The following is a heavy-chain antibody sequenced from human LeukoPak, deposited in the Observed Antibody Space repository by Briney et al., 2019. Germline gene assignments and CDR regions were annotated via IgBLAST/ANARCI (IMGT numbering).Heavy chain of an antibody. D-gene: IGHD6-13*01. CDR3: ARDAVLVQFDY. J-gene: IGHJ4*02. CDR2: VSGTADNT. Sequence: GGSLRLSCEASGFTIISYAMSWVRQAPGKGLEWVSAVSGTADNTYYAESVRGRFTISRDNSKNTLYLQMNSLRAEDTAVYYCARDAVLVQFDYWGQGTLVTVSS. V-gene: IGHV3-23*01. CDR1: GFTIISYA.